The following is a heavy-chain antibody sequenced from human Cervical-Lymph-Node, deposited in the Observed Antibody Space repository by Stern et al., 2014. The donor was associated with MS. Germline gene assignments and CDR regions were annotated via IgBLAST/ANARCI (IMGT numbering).Heavy chain of an antibody. J-gene: IGHJ3*02. D-gene: IGHD6-6*01. CDR1: GYTFTSYD. CDR3: ARRSCAARPTSCAFDI. Sequence: QVQLVQSGAEVKKPGASVKVSCKASGYTFTSYDINWVRQATGQGIERMGWMNPNSGNTGYAQKFQGRVTMTRNTSISTAYMELSSLRSEDTAVYYCARRSCAARPTSCAFDIWGQGTMVTVSS. V-gene: IGHV1-8*01. CDR2: MNPNSGNT.